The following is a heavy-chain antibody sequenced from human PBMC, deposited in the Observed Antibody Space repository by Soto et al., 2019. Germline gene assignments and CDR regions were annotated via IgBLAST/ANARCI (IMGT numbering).Heavy chain of an antibody. CDR3: ARTEKRGFDP. V-gene: IGHV1-2*02. Sequence: ASVKVSCKASGYTFTGYYMRCVRQAPGQGLEWMGWINPNSGGTNYAQKFQGRVTMTRDTSISTAYMELSRLRSDDTAVYYCARTEKRGFDPWGQGTLVTVSS. D-gene: IGHD6-25*01. CDR1: GYTFTGYY. CDR2: INPNSGGT. J-gene: IGHJ5*02.